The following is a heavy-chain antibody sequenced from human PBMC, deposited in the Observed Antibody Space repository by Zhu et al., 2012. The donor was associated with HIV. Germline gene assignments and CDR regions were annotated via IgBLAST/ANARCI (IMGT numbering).Heavy chain of an antibody. V-gene: IGHV4-30-4*08. J-gene: IGHJ5*02. Sequence: QVQLRESGPGLVKPSQTLSLTCTVSGGSISSGDYYWSWIRQPPGKGLEWIGYIYYSGSTYYNPSLKSRVTISVDTSKNQFSLKLSSVTAADTAVYYCAREGIYDSSGFWFDPWGQGTLVTVSS. CDR1: GGSISSGDYY. CDR3: AREGIYDSSGFWFDP. CDR2: IYYSGST. D-gene: IGHD3-22*01.